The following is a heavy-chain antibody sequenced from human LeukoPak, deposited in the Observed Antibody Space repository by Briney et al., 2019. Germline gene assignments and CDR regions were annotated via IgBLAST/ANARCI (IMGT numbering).Heavy chain of an antibody. J-gene: IGHJ4*02. CDR2: IYHSGST. Sequence: SETLSLTCAVSGGSISSGGYSWSWIRQPPGKGLEWIGYIYHSGSTYYNPSLKSRVTISVDRSKNQFSLKLSSVTAADTAVYYCARTHYYGSGSYYNEPSRATPAGEYYFDYWGQGTLVTVSS. D-gene: IGHD3-10*01. CDR3: ARTHYYGSGSYYNEPSRATPAGEYYFDY. CDR1: GGSISSGGYS. V-gene: IGHV4-30-2*01.